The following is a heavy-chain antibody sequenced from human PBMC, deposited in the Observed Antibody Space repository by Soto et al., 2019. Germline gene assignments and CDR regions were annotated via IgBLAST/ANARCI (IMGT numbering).Heavy chain of an antibody. CDR1: GGPISSGDYS. CDR3: ARDFDDSGTSYFDS. D-gene: IGHD3-10*01. V-gene: IGHV4-31*03. CDR2: IYRSGST. J-gene: IGHJ4*02. Sequence: QVKLQEPGPGLVTPSQTLSLTCTVSGGPISSGDYSWSWIRQHPGQGLEWIGYIYRSGSTYYNPSLKSRVTVSVDRSKNQFSRKLSSVTAADTAVYYCARDFDDSGTSYFDSWGQGVMVAVSS.